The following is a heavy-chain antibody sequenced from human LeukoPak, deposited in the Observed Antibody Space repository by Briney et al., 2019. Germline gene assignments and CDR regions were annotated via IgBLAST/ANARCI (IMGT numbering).Heavy chain of an antibody. D-gene: IGHD2-2*01. Sequence: GGSLRLSCAASGFTFSRYDMNWVRQAPGKGLEWVSYISSGGSDIYYADSVKGRFTISRDDAKNSLYLQMNSLRDDDTAVYSCTRKAVPSSRAPANYFDYWGQGTLVTVSS. CDR1: GFTFSRYD. CDR2: ISSGGSDI. CDR3: TRKAVPSSRAPANYFDY. J-gene: IGHJ4*02. V-gene: IGHV3-48*02.